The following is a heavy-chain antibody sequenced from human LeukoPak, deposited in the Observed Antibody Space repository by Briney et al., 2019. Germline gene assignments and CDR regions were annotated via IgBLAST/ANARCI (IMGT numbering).Heavy chain of an antibody. CDR1: GFTFSNYW. Sequence: GGSLRLSCAASGFTFSNYWMGWVRQAPGKGLEWVANIRQDGSEKRYVDPVKGRFTISRDNAKNSLYLQMNSLRAEDTAVYYCARAPATNEWRCMDYWGQGTLVTVSS. D-gene: IGHD2-8*02. V-gene: IGHV3-7*01. J-gene: IGHJ4*02. CDR2: IRQDGSEK. CDR3: ARAPATNEWRCMDY.